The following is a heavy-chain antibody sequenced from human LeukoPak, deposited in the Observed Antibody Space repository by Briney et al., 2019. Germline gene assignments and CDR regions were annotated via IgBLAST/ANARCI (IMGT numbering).Heavy chain of an antibody. Sequence: SETLSLTCTVSGGSISSYYWSWIRQPPGKGLEWIGYIYYSGSTNYNPSLKSRVTISVDTSKNQFSLKLSSVTAADTAVYYCARLVHSNYQFDPLGQGTLVTVSS. CDR1: GGSISSYY. D-gene: IGHD4-11*01. J-gene: IGHJ5*02. V-gene: IGHV4-59*01. CDR3: ARLVHSNYQFDP. CDR2: IYYSGST.